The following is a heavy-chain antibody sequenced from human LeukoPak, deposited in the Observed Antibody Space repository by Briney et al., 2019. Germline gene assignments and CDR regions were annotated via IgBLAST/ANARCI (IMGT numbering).Heavy chain of an antibody. CDR1: GYSFTNYW. Sequence: GESLKISCKGSGYSFTNYWISWVRQMPGKGLEWMGRIDPSDSYTKYSPSFEGHVTISVDKSISTAFLQWNSLKASDSAMYYCATGASKVTTDFANYWGQGTQVAVSS. J-gene: IGHJ4*02. CDR2: IDPSDSYT. CDR3: ATGASKVTTDFANY. V-gene: IGHV5-10-1*01. D-gene: IGHD4-17*01.